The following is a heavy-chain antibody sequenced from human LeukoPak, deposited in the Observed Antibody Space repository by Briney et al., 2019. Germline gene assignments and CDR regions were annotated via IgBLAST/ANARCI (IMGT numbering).Heavy chain of an antibody. V-gene: IGHV3-21*05. CDR1: GFTFSSYS. Sequence: GGSLRLSCAASGFTFSSYSMNWVRQAPGKGLEWVSYISSSSSYIYYADSVKGRFTISRDNAKNSLYLQMNSLRAEDTAVYYCARHLSSGWYNDFDYWGQGTLVTVSS. CDR3: ARHLSSGWYNDFDY. J-gene: IGHJ4*02. CDR2: ISSSSSYI. D-gene: IGHD6-19*01.